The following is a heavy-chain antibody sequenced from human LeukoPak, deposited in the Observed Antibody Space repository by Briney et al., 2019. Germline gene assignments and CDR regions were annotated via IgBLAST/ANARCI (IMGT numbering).Heavy chain of an antibody. J-gene: IGHJ5*02. Sequence: SXXXSXTXSXXGXXIXNRTSYWGWIRLAPGKGLEWIATIYYSGATYHNPSLKSRVTISVYTARNEFSLRMNYVNAADTAVYYCARQGRNFDILGGAKSWFDPWGQGTLVTVSS. V-gene: IGHV4-39*01. D-gene: IGHD3-9*01. CDR3: ARQGRNFDILGGAKSWFDP. CDR1: GXXIXNRTSY. CDR2: IYYSGAT.